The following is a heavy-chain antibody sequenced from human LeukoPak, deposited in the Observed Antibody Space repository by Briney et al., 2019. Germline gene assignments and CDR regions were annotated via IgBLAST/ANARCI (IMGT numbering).Heavy chain of an antibody. D-gene: IGHD6-13*01. V-gene: IGHV4-59*01. J-gene: IGHJ3*02. CDR3: ARDGYSGRDAFDI. CDR2: IYYSGST. CDR1: GGSISSYY. Sequence: SETLSLTCTVSGGSISSYYWSWIRQPPGKGLEWIGYIYYSGSTNYNPSLKSRVTISVDTSKNQFSLKLSSVTAADTAVYYCARDGYSGRDAFDIWGQGTMVTVSS.